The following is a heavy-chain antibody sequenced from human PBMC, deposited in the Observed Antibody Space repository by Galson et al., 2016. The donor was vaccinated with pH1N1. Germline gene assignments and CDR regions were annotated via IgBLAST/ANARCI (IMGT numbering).Heavy chain of an antibody. D-gene: IGHD2-21*01. CDR2: INPRNGGT. Sequence: SVKVSCKASGYNFLDFYVNWVRQVPGQGLEWMGRINPRNGGTKYAPKFQGRVTMTRDKSMSTISMELSRLRSDDTAFYYCAIVILSSIRNCDNDDPGPATTDSGGQGTLVVVSS. CDR1: GYNFLDFY. CDR3: AIVILSSIRNCDNDDPGPATTDS. V-gene: IGHV1-2*06. J-gene: IGHJ4*02.